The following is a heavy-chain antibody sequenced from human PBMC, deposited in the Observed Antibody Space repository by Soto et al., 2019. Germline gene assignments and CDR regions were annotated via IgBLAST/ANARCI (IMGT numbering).Heavy chain of an antibody. CDR2: IYPGDSDT. CDR3: ARSGKLELRHCYYYGMDV. Sequence: PGESLKISCKGSGYSFTSYWIGWVRQMPGKGLEWMGIIYPGDSDTRYSPSFQGQVTISADKSISTAYLQWSSLKASDTAMYYCARSGKLELRHCYYYGMDVWGQGTTVTVSS. V-gene: IGHV5-51*01. D-gene: IGHD1-7*01. CDR1: GYSFTSYW. J-gene: IGHJ6*02.